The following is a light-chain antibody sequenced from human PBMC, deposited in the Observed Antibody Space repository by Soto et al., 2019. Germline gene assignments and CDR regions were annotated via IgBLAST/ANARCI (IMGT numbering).Light chain of an antibody. J-gene: IGKJ2*01. CDR2: GAS. Sequence: EIVLTQSPGTMSLSPGERATLSCRASQSVSSSYFAWYQQKPGQAPRLLIYGASSRATVIPDRFSGSGSGTGFTLTISRLEPEDFAVYYCQQYGGSSLYTFGQGTKLEIK. CDR1: QSVSSSY. V-gene: IGKV3-20*01. CDR3: QQYGGSSLYT.